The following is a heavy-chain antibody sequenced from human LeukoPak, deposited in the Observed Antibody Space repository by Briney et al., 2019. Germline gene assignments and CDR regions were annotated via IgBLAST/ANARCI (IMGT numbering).Heavy chain of an antibody. CDR3: AKDQYGSWYYDSSGYPDY. V-gene: IGHV3-74*01. J-gene: IGHJ4*02. Sequence: QPGGSLRLSCAASGFTFSRYWMHWVRQAPGKGLVWVAHISSDGRITNYADSVKGRFAISRDNAKNTLYLQMNNLRAEDTAVYYCAKDQYGSWYYDSSGYPDYWGQGTLVTVSS. CDR2: ISSDGRIT. D-gene: IGHD3-22*01. CDR1: GFTFSRYW.